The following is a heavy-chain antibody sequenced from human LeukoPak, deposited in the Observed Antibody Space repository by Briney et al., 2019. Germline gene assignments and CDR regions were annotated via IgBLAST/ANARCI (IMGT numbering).Heavy chain of an antibody. CDR3: ARAAGGDFWSGYFFFDY. D-gene: IGHD3-3*01. V-gene: IGHV4-61*02. CDR1: GGSISSGSYY. CDR2: IYTSGST. Sequence: PSQTLSLTCTVSGGSISSGSYYWSWIRQPAGKGLEWIGRIYTSGSTNYNPSLKSRVTISVDTSKNQFSLKLSSVTAADTAVYYCARAAGGDFWSGYFFFDYWGQGTLVTVSS. J-gene: IGHJ4*02.